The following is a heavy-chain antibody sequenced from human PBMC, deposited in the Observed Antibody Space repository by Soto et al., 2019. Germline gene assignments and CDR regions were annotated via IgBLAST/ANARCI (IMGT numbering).Heavy chain of an antibody. J-gene: IGHJ4*02. CDR1: GFSFSSYS. V-gene: IGHV3-48*02. D-gene: IGHD3-10*01. CDR2: ISSTSKNTI. Sequence: EVQLVESGGGLVQPGGSLRLSCAASGFSFSSYSLTWVRQAPGKGLECVSYISSTSKNTIYYADSVKGRFTISRDNAQNSLYLQMNSLRDEVTAVYYCARGYASGIYYDWGQGTLVTVSS. CDR3: ARGYASGIYYD.